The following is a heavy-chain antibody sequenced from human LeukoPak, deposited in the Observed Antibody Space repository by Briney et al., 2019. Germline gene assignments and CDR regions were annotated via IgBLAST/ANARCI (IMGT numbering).Heavy chain of an antibody. CDR1: GGSISSSNW. CDR3: ARVQHSSGWYRRQP. Sequence: SETLSLTCAVSGGSISSSNWWSGVRQPPGKGLEGIGEIYHSGSTNYNPSLKRRVTISIDKSKNQFSLKLSSMTAADTAVYYCARVQHSSGWYRRQPWGEGTLVTVSS. J-gene: IGHJ5*02. CDR2: IYHSGST. V-gene: IGHV4-4*02. D-gene: IGHD6-19*01.